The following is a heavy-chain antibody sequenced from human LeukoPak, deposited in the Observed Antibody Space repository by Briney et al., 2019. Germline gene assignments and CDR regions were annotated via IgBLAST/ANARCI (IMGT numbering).Heavy chain of an antibody. CDR2: INHSGST. CDR1: GGSFSGYY. CDR3: ARQISGYLSYFDY. Sequence: ASETLSLTCAVYGGSFSGYYWSWIRQPPGKGLEWIGEINHSGSTNYNPSLKSRVTISIDTSKNQFSLKLSSVTAADTAVYYCARQISGYLSYFDYWGQGTLVTVSS. D-gene: IGHD5-12*01. J-gene: IGHJ4*02. V-gene: IGHV4-34*01.